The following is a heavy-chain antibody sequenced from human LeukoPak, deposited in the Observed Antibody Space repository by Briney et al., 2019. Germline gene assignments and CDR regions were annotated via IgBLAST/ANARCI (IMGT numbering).Heavy chain of an antibody. CDR1: GYTLTELS. Sequence: GASVKVSCKVSGYTLTELSMHWVRQAPGKGLEWMGGFDPEDGETIYAQKFQGRVTMTEDTSTDTAYMELSSLRSEDTAVYYCATTGDSTVTQREARYYYYMDVWGKGTTVTVSS. J-gene: IGHJ6*03. D-gene: IGHD4-11*01. CDR3: ATTGDSTVTQREARYYYYMDV. V-gene: IGHV1-24*01. CDR2: FDPEDGET.